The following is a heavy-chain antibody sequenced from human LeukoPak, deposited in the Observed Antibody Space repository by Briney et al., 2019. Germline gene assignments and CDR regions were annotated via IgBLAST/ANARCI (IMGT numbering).Heavy chain of an antibody. V-gene: IGHV1-2*02. CDR3: ARDSPYYDFWSGSNYYYMDV. D-gene: IGHD3-3*01. J-gene: IGHJ6*03. CDR2: INPNSGGT. CDR1: GYTFTGYY. Sequence: GASVKVSCKASGYTFTGYYMHWVRQAPGQGLEWMGWINPNSGGTNYAQKFQGRVTMTRDTSISTAYMELSRLRSDDTAVYYCARDSPYYDFWSGSNYYYMDVWGKGTTVTVSS.